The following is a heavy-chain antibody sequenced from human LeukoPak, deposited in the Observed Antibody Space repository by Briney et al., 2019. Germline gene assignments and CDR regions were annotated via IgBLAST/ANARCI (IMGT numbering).Heavy chain of an antibody. J-gene: IGHJ4*02. CDR1: GGSFSGYY. CDR2: INHSGST. D-gene: IGHD3-22*01. CDR3: ARDQGYDSAPDS. Sequence: SETLSLTCAVYGGSFSGYYWSWIRQPPGKGLEWIGEINHSGSTNYNPSLKSRVTISVDTSKNQFSLELSSVTAADTAVYYCARDQGYDSAPDSWGQGTLVTVSS. V-gene: IGHV4-34*01.